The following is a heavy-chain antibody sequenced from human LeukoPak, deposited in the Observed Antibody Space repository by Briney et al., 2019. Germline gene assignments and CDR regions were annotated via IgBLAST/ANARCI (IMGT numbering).Heavy chain of an antibody. Sequence: SETLSLTCTVSGGSISSYYWSWIRQPPGKGLEWIGEIYHSGDTNYNPSLKSRVTISVDTSKNQFSLKLSSVTAADTAVYYCARRDIVATRGGVFDYWGQGTLVTVSS. CDR1: GGSISSYY. CDR3: ARRDIVATRGGVFDY. V-gene: IGHV4-59*12. CDR2: IYHSGDT. D-gene: IGHD5-12*01. J-gene: IGHJ4*02.